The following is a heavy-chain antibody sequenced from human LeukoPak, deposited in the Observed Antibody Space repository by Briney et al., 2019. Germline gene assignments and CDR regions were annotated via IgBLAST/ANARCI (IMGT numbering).Heavy chain of an antibody. D-gene: IGHD2-2*01. CDR2: ISYDGSNK. J-gene: IGHJ4*02. CDR1: GFTFCSYG. CDR3: AKDRWEYQPLGVWFDY. Sequence: GGSLRLSCAAPGFTFCSYGMHWVREAPGKGLEWVAVISYDGSNKYYADSVKGRFTISRDNSKNTLYLQMNSLRAEDTAVYYCAKDRWEYQPLGVWFDYWGQGTLVTVSS. V-gene: IGHV3-30*18.